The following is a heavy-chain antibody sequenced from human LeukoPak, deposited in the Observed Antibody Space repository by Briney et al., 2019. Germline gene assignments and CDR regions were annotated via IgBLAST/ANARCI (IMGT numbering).Heavy chain of an antibody. V-gene: IGHV3-23*01. D-gene: IGHD3-22*01. CDR2: ISGSGGST. CDR3: AKDYLMYYYDSSGYYGAFDI. CDR1: GFTFSSYA. J-gene: IGHJ3*02. Sequence: AGGSLRLSCAASGFTFSSYAMSWVRQAPGKGLEWVSAISGSGGSTYYADSVKGRFTISRDNSKNTLYLQMNSLRAEDTGVYYCAKDYLMYYYDSSGYYGAFDIWGQGTMVTVSS.